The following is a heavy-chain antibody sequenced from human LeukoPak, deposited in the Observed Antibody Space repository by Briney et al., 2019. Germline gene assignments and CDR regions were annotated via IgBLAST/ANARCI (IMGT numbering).Heavy chain of an antibody. CDR2: IYTSGST. J-gene: IGHJ6*03. D-gene: IGHD3-10*01. CDR1: GGSISSYY. CDR3: ARDRGSGGYDNAYYYLDV. V-gene: IGHV4-4*07. Sequence: SETLSLTCTVSGGSISSYYWSWIRQPPGKGLEWIGRIYTSGSTNYNPSLKSRVTMSVDTSKNQFSLKLSSVTAADTAVYYCARDRGSGGYDNAYYYLDVWGKGTTVTISS.